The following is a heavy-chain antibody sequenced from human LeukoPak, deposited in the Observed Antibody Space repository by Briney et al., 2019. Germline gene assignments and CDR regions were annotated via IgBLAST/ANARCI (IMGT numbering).Heavy chain of an antibody. CDR1: GGSITNTNY. CDR3: AREGGPYRPLDY. V-gene: IGHV4-4*02. J-gene: IGHJ4*02. CDR2: VNLQGST. Sequence: SETLSLTCTVSGGSITNTNYWTWVRQPPGKGLEWIGEVNLQGSTNYNPSLMGRVAISVDTSENHISLQLTSVTAADTAVYYCAREGGPYRPLDYSGQGTLVTVSS.